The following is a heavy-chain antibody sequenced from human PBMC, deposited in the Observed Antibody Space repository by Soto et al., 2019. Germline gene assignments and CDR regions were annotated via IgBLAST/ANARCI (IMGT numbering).Heavy chain of an antibody. V-gene: IGHV3-23*01. J-gene: IGHJ6*02. CDR1: GFTFSSYA. CDR2: ISGSGGST. Sequence: EVQLLESGGGLVQPGGSLGLSCAASGFTFSSYAMSWVRKAPGKRLEWVSAISGSGGSTYYADSVKGRFSISRDNSNNTLYLQMNSLRAEDTAVYYCAKDLWADNGMDVWGQGTTVTVSS. CDR3: AKDLWADNGMDV. D-gene: IGHD3-16*01.